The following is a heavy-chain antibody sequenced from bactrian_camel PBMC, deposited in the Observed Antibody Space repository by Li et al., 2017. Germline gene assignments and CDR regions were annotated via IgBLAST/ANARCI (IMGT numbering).Heavy chain of an antibody. CDR3: ATGYRYWHPY. Sequence: VQLVESGGDSVRTGGSLRLSCAASGYTAGRHCMAWFRQAPGKERETVASIRTGYPFTSDYHDSVKGRFTISRDNAKNTLYLQMNSLKIEDSAVYYCATGYRYWHPYWGQGTQVTVS. J-gene: IGHJ4*01. CDR2: IRTGYPFT. CDR1: GYTAGRHC. V-gene: IGHV3S1*01. D-gene: IGHD2*01.